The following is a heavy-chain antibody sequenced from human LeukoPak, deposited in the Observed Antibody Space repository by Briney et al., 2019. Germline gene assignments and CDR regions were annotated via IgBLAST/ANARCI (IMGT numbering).Heavy chain of an antibody. J-gene: IGHJ4*02. V-gene: IGHV1-18*01. CDR3: ARDRCSSTSCYGPGGY. Sequence: ASVKVSCKASGYTFTSYGISWVRQAPGQGLEWMGWISAYNGNTNYAQKLQGRVTMTTETYKRTAYMELRSLRSDDTAVYYCARDRCSSTSCYGPGGYWGQGTLVTVSS. CDR2: ISAYNGNT. CDR1: GYTFTSYG. D-gene: IGHD2-2*01.